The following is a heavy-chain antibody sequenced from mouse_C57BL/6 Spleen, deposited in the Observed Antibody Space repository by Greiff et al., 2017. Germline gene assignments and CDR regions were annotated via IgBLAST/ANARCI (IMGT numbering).Heavy chain of an antibody. J-gene: IGHJ4*01. D-gene: IGHD2-3*01. CDR1: GYTFTSYW. CDR2: INPSNGGT. V-gene: IGHV1-53*01. Sequence: QVQLQQPGTELVKPGASVKLSCKASGYTFTSYWMHWVKQRPGQGLEWIGNINPSNGGTNYNEKFKSKATLTADKSSSTAYMQLSSLTSEDSAVYFCARPLYDYYYAMDYWGQGTSVTVSS. CDR3: ARPLYDYYYAMDY.